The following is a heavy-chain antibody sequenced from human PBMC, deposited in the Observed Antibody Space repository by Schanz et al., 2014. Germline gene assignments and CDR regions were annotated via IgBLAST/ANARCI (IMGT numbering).Heavy chain of an antibody. CDR2: IIPILGIA. J-gene: IGHJ1*01. Sequence: QVQLVQSEAEVKKPGSSVKVSCKASGGTFSTYTISWVRQAPGQGLEWMGRIIPILGIANYAQKFQGRVTITADKSTFTAYMDVSSLRSEDTALYYCARDTAQSCIGPSCFEYFQHWGQGALVTVSS. V-gene: IGHV1-69*08. D-gene: IGHD2-2*01. CDR1: GGTFSTYT. CDR3: ARDTAQSCIGPSCFEYFQH.